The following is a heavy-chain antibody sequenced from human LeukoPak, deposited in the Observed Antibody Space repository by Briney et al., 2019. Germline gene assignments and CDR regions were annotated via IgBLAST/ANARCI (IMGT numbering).Heavy chain of an antibody. Sequence: GGSLRLSCAVSGFTFRMYWMSWVRQAPGKGLEWVANIKQDGSEKYYVDSVKGRFTISRDNAKNSLYLQMNSLRAEDTAVYYCAPQGDGYNSPFDYWGQGTLVTVSS. V-gene: IGHV3-7*01. J-gene: IGHJ4*02. CDR2: IKQDGSEK. D-gene: IGHD5-24*01. CDR3: APQGDGYNSPFDY. CDR1: GFTFRMYW.